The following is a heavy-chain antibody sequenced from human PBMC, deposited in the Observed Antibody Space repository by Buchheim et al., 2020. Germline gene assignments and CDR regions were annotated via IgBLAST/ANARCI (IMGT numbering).Heavy chain of an antibody. V-gene: IGHV1-69*02. CDR2: VIPVADIK. Sequence: QVQLVQSGPEVKKPGSSVKVSCKASGDTFSSHGVNWVRQVPGQGLEWMGRVIPVADIKTYAQKFQERVTITADKATNTVYMELSGLRSEDTAVYFCARAAAILGTTALSFGVWGQGTL. CDR3: ARAAAILGTTALSFGV. J-gene: IGHJ4*02. D-gene: IGHD1-26*01. CDR1: GDTFSSHG.